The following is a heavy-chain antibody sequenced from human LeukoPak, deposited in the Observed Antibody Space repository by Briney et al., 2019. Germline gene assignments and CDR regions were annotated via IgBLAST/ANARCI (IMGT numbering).Heavy chain of an antibody. CDR1: GYTFTTHW. V-gene: IGHV5-51*01. CDR3: ARSSCYVSCYFVF. J-gene: IGHJ4*01. Sequence: GESLKISCQGSGYTFTTHWIGWVRQMPGKGLEWMGIIYPGDSDTTYSPSFQGQVTISADKSISTAYLQWSSLRASDTAIYYCARSSCYVSCYFVFWGPGTLVTVSS. D-gene: IGHD2-2*01. CDR2: IYPGDSDT.